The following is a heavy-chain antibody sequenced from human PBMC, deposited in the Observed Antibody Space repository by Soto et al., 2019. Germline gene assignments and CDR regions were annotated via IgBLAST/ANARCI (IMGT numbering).Heavy chain of an antibody. J-gene: IGHJ6*02. CDR1: GVSVSSDIYY. D-gene: IGHD2-2*01. CDR3: ARYPVVVVPAANYGLDV. Sequence: PSETLSLTCSVSGVSVSSDIYYWSWIRHHPGKGLKWIGYIYYSGNTYYNPSLGGRVTISLDTSKNHFSLRLRSVTPADTAVYYCARYPVVVVPAANYGLDVWGQGTTVTVSS. CDR2: IYYSGNT. V-gene: IGHV4-31*03.